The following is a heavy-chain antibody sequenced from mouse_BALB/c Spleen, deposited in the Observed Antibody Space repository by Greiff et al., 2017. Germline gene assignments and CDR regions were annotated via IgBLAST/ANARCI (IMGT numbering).Heavy chain of an antibody. Sequence: DVKLQESGPGLVKPSQTVSLTCTVTGISITTGNSRWSWIRQFPGNKLEWIGYIYYSGTITYNPSLTSRTTITRDTSKNQFFLEMNSLTAEDTATYYGARAVYYDYAHGYFDVWGAGTTVTVSS. CDR1: GISITTGNSR. J-gene: IGHJ1*01. CDR3: ARAVYYDYAHGYFDV. D-gene: IGHD2-4*01. V-gene: IGHV3-5*02. CDR2: IYYSGTI.